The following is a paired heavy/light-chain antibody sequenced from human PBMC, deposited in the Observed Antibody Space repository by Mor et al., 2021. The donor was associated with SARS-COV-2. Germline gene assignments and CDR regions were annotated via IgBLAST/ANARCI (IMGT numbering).Heavy chain of an antibody. V-gene: IGHV3-72*01. J-gene: IGHJ4*02. CDR3: ARGVVVAATFSYFDY. CDR2: ARDKAHSYTT. D-gene: IGHD2-15*01. Sequence: EVQLVESGGGLVQPGGSLRLSCAASGFTFSDHYMDWVRQAPGKGLEWVGRARDKAHSYTTEYAASVKGRFTISRDDSKNSLYLQMNTLKIEDTAVYYCARGVVVAATFSYFDYWGQGTLVTVSS. CDR1: GFTFSDHY.
Light chain of an antibody. J-gene: IGKJ4*01. CDR1: QGISSY. CDR2: AAS. Sequence: DIQLTQSPYFLSASVGDRVTITCRASQGISSYLGWYQQKPGKAPNLLIYAASTLQIGVPSRFSGSGSGTEFTLTISSLQPEDLATYYCQQLNSYPLTFGGGTKVEIK. CDR3: QQLNSYPLT. V-gene: IGKV1-9*01.